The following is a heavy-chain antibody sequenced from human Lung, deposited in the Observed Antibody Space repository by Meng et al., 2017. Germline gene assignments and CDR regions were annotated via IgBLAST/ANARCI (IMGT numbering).Heavy chain of an antibody. D-gene: IGHD4-11*01. V-gene: IGHV4-34*01. J-gene: IGHJ4*02. Sequence: QVALKEWGAGLLKPSDTLSLTCVVSGGSFSDYYWSWIRQPPGKGLEWIGEINHSGSTNYNPSLESRATISVDTSQNNLSLKLSSVTAADSAVYYCARGPTTMAHDFDYWGQGTLVTVSS. CDR2: INHSGST. CDR1: GGSFSDYY. CDR3: ARGPTTMAHDFDY.